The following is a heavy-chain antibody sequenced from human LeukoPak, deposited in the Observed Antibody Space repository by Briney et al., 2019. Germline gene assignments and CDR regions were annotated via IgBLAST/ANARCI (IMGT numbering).Heavy chain of an antibody. CDR3: AKGYCSSTSCSGDY. CDR1: GFTFDDYV. D-gene: IGHD2-2*01. CDR2: ISWNSGSI. Sequence: GGSLRLSCAASGFTFDDYVMHWVRQAPGKGLEWVSGISWNSGSIAYADSVKGRFTISRDNAKNSLYLQMNSLRAEDMALYYCAKGYCSSTSCSGDYWGQGTLVTVSS. V-gene: IGHV3-9*03. J-gene: IGHJ4*02.